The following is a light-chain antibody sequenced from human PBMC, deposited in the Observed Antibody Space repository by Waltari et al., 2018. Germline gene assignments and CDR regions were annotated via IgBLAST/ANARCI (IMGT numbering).Light chain of an antibody. V-gene: IGKV1-6*01. Sequence: AIQMTQSPSSLSASVGDRITITCRASQGIRNDLGWYQQKPGKAPNLLIYAASSLQSGVTSRFSGSGSGTDFTLTISSLQPEDFATYYCLQDYNYPHTFGQGTKVEIK. CDR1: QGIRND. CDR2: AAS. CDR3: LQDYNYPHT. J-gene: IGKJ1*01.